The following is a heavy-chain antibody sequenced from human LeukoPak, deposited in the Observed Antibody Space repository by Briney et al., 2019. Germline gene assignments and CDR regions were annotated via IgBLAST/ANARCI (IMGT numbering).Heavy chain of an antibody. V-gene: IGHV1-2*02. Sequence: ASVKVSCKASGYTFTGYYMHWVRQAPGQGLEWMGWINPNSGGTNYAQKFHGRGTMTRDTSISTAYMELSRLRSDDTAVYYCARKYSSSWHGDYWGQGTLVTVSS. CDR2: INPNSGGT. J-gene: IGHJ4*02. D-gene: IGHD6-13*01. CDR3: ARKYSSSWHGDY. CDR1: GYTFTGYY.